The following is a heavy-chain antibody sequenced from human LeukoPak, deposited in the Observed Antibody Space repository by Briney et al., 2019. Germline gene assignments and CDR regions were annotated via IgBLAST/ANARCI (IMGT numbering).Heavy chain of an antibody. CDR3: ASSPQYCSGGSCYRVGWFDP. CDR1: GGSISTYY. CDR2: IYYSGST. J-gene: IGHJ5*02. Sequence: SETLSLTCTVSGGSISTYYWSWIRQPPGKGLEWIGYIYYSGSTNYNPSLKSRVTISVDTSKNQFSLKLSSVTAADTAVYYCASSPQYCSGGSCYRVGWFDPWGQGTLVTVSS. V-gene: IGHV4-59*12. D-gene: IGHD2-15*01.